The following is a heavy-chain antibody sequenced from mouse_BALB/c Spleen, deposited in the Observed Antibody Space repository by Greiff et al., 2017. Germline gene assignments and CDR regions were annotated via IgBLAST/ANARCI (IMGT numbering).Heavy chain of an antibody. CDR2: IDPENGDT. CDR1: GFNIKDYY. V-gene: IGHV14-4*02. CDR3: NALYDAMDY. J-gene: IGHJ4*01. Sequence: VQLQQSGAELVRSGASVKLSCTASGFNIKDYYMHWVKQRPEPGLEWIGWIDPENGDTEYAPKFQGKATMTADTSSNTAYLQLSSLTSEDTAVYYCNALYDAMDYWGQGTSVTVSS. D-gene: IGHD2-14*01.